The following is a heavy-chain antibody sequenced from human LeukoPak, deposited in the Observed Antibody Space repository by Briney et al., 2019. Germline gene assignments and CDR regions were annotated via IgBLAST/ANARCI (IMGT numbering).Heavy chain of an antibody. J-gene: IGHJ6*02. D-gene: IGHD3-22*01. CDR2: IYYSGST. V-gene: IGHV4-59*01. CDR3: ARASLADDSSGYAPYGMDV. Sequence: PSETLSLTCTVSGGSISSYYWSWIRKPPGKGLEWIGYIYYSGSTNYNPSLKSRVTISVDTSKNQFSLKLSSVTAADTAVYYCARASLADDSSGYAPYGMDVWGQGTTVTVSS. CDR1: GGSISSYY.